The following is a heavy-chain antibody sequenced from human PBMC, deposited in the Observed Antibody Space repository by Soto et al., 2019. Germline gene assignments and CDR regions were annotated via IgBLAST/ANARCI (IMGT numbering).Heavy chain of an antibody. J-gene: IGHJ5*02. CDR1: GGSFSGYS. Sequence: KPSETLSLTCAVYGGSFSGYSWTWIRQPPGRGLEWIGEINHSITTNYNPSLKSRVTISVDTSKNQFSLKLSSVTAADTAVYYCARRTPGGSETYYNSWFDTWGQGTLVTVSS. CDR3: ARRTPGGSETYYNSWFDT. D-gene: IGHD3-10*01. CDR2: INHSITT. V-gene: IGHV4-34*01.